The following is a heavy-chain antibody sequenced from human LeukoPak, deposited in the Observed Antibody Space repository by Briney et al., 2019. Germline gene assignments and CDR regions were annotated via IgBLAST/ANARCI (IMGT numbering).Heavy chain of an antibody. V-gene: IGHV3-21*01. CDR2: ISSSSGFI. Sequence: PGGSLTLSCAASGFTFSSYSMGWVRPAPGKGLEWVSSISSSSGFIYYADSGKGRFTIYKDNAKSSLYLQMNSLRAEDTALYFCARVSIITGTDDYWGQGTLVTVSS. D-gene: IGHD1-20*01. CDR1: GFTFSSYS. CDR3: ARVSIITGTDDY. J-gene: IGHJ4*02.